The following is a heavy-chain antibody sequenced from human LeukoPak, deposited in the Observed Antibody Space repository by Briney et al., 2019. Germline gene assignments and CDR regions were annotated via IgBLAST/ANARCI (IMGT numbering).Heavy chain of an antibody. V-gene: IGHV3-9*01. CDR3: ARDQDYDFWSGQPSGVFHFDY. J-gene: IGHJ4*02. Sequence: GGSLRLSCAASGFTFDDYAMHWVRQAPGKGLEWVSGISWNSGSIGYADSVKGRFTISRDNAKNSLYLQMNSLRDEDTAVYYCARDQDYDFWSGQPSGVFHFDYWGQGTLVTVSS. CDR2: ISWNSGSI. CDR1: GFTFDDYA. D-gene: IGHD3-3*01.